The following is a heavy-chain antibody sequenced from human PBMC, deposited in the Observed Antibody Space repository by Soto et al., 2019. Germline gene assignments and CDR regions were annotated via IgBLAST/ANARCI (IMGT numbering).Heavy chain of an antibody. J-gene: IGHJ3*02. CDR1: GGSISSNNW. V-gene: IGHV4-4*02. D-gene: IGHD3-3*01. CDR3: ARVGLRFLEWFSRSPFDI. CDR2: IYHSGST. Sequence: QVQLQESGPGLVKPSETLSLTCAVSGGSISSNNWWSWVRLPPGKGLVWIGGIYHSGSTNYNPSLKGRVNRSVDQSKNQFSLQLGSVTAEDKAMYYCARVGLRFLEWFSRSPFDIWGQGTMVTVSS.